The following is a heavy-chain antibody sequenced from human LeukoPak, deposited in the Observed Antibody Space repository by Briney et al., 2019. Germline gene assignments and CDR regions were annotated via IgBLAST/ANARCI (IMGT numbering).Heavy chain of an antibody. CDR1: GGSISSYY. V-gene: IGHV4-59*01. Sequence: SETLSLTCTVSGGSISSYYWSWIRQPPGKGLEWIGYIYYSGSTNYNPSLKSRVTISVDTSKNQFSLKLSSVTAADTAVYYCARVPYSSGWYQDYYMDVWGKGTTVTVSS. CDR2: IYYSGST. J-gene: IGHJ6*03. CDR3: ARVPYSSGWYQDYYMDV. D-gene: IGHD6-19*01.